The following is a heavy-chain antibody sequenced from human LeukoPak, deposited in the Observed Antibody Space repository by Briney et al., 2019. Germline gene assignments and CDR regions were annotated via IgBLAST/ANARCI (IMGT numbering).Heavy chain of an antibody. CDR1: GFTFSTYN. CDR2: ISSGSEII. Sequence: GGSLRLSCAASGFTFSTYNMNWVRQAPGKGLEWVSFISSGSEIIYYADSVKGRFTISRDNAKNSLYLQMNNLRAEDTAVYYCARGYSSGWYFGYWGQGTLVTVSS. D-gene: IGHD6-19*01. V-gene: IGHV3-48*04. CDR3: ARGYSSGWYFGY. J-gene: IGHJ4*02.